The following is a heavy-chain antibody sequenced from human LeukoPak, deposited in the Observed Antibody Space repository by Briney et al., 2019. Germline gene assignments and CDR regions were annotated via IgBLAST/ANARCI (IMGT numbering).Heavy chain of an antibody. V-gene: IGHV3-23*01. CDR3: AKTTTGYSSGRYPGWPADY. J-gene: IGHJ4*02. CDR1: GFTFNSYA. D-gene: IGHD6-19*01. CDR2: IFGSGGSP. Sequence: GGSLRLSCAAYGFTFNSYAMYWVSQAPGKGLEWVSGIFGSGGSPHYADSVKGRFTISRDNSKNTVYLQMSSLRAEDTAVYYCAKTTTGYSSGRYPGWPADYWGQGSLVTVSS.